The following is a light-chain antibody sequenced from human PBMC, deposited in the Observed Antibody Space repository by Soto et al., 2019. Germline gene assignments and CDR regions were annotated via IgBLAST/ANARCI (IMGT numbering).Light chain of an antibody. CDR2: RDS. J-gene: IGLJ1*01. Sequence: SYELTQPPSVSVSPGQTASITCSGDKLGDKYACWYQQKPGQSPVLVIYRDSNRPSGIPERFSGSNSGNTATLTISRAQAGDEADYYCQVWDSSTEVFGTGTKLTV. CDR1: KLGDKY. V-gene: IGLV3-1*01. CDR3: QVWDSSTEV.